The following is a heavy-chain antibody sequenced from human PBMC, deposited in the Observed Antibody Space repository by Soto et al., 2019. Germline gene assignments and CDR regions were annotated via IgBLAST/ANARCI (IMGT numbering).Heavy chain of an antibody. D-gene: IGHD1-26*01. J-gene: IGHJ6*02. CDR3: ARDPGDRNGVSV. Sequence: EVQVVESGGGLVQPGGSLRLSCAASGFTVSSDYMSWVRQAPGKGLEWVSVIYSGGSTYYADSVKGRFTISRDNSKNTLYLQMNSLRAEDTAVYYGARDPGDRNGVSVWGQGTTVTVSS. V-gene: IGHV3-66*01. CDR2: IYSGGST. CDR1: GFTVSSDY.